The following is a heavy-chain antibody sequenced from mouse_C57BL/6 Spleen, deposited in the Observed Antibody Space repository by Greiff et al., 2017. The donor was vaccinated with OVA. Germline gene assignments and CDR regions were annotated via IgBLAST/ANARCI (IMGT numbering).Heavy chain of an antibody. V-gene: IGHV5-16*01. CDR1: FFPFPSYY. CDR3: ARELWSHFDY. Sequence: LSFPSSFFPFPSYYISFFLHFPEKGLEWFANINYDGSSTYYLDSLKSRFIISRDNAKNILYLQMSSLKSEDTATYYCARELWSHFDYWGQGTTLTVSS. D-gene: IGHD1-1*02. J-gene: IGHJ2*01. CDR2: INYDGSST.